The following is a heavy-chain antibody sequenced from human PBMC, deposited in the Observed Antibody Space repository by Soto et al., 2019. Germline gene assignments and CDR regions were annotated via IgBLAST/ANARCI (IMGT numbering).Heavy chain of an antibody. V-gene: IGHV3-23*01. CDR2: ISGSGTNT. CDR1: GFTFSNFG. Sequence: LRLSCAASGFTFSNFGMTWVRQAPGEGLEWVSGISGSGTNTYYAESVKGRFTVSRDNSKDTLFLHIASLKADDTAVYYCAKDEEWPPWRGYFGSWGQGTLVTVSS. D-gene: IGHD3-3*01. J-gene: IGHJ4*02. CDR3: AKDEEWPPWRGYFGS.